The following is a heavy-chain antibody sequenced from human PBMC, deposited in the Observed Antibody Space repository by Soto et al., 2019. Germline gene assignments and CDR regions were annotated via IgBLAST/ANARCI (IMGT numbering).Heavy chain of an antibody. J-gene: IGHJ5*02. CDR1: AYTFTGYY. CDR3: ARGALAVANWFDP. CDR2: INPNNGVT. Sequence: QVQLVQSGADVRKPGASVKVSCKASAYTFTGYYMNWVRQARGQGLEWMGWINPNNGVTNYAQKFQGRVTMTRDTSISTAYMDLSRLTSDDTAVYYCARGALAVANWFDPWGQGTQVTVSS. D-gene: IGHD6-19*01. V-gene: IGHV1-2*02.